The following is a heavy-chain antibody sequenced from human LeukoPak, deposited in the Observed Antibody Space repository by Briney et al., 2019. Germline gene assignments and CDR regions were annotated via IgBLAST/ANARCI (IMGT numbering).Heavy chain of an antibody. CDR2: ISGSGGST. CDR1: GFTFSSYA. J-gene: IGHJ4*02. D-gene: IGHD6-19*01. CDR3: AKDPGIAVAGNFDY. V-gene: IGHV3-23*01. Sequence: PGGSLRLSCAASGFTFSSYAMSWVRQAPGKRLEWVSAISGSGGSTYYADSVKGRFTISRDNSKNTLYLQMNSLRAEDTAVYYCAKDPGIAVAGNFDYWGQGTLVTVSS.